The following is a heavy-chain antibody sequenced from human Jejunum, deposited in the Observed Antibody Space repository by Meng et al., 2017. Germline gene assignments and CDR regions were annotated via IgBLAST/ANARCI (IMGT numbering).Heavy chain of an antibody. V-gene: IGHV3-23*01. CDR3: AKGVKSGAYYAAFDI. CDR1: GFTFSDYV. CDR2: IYPSGAST. D-gene: IGHD1-26*01. Sequence: SCAASGFTFSDYVMGWVRQGPGKGLEWVSSIYPSGASTYHADSVKGRFTISRDNSKNTLYLQMSSLRADDTAIYYCAKGVKSGAYYAAFDIWDQGTTVTVSS. J-gene: IGHJ3*02.